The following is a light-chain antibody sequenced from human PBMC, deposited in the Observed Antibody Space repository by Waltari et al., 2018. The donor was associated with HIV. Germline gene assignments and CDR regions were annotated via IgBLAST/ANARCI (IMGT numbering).Light chain of an antibody. CDR1: QSVDTSY. J-gene: IGKJ1*01. Sequence: EIVLTQSPGTLSLSPGEGATLSCRASQSVDTSYLTWYQQRPGQAPRLLIYTTSSRATGSPDRFSGSGSGTDFTLTISGLEPEDFAVYYCQQYAVSPRTFGPGTKV. V-gene: IGKV3-20*01. CDR2: TTS. CDR3: QQYAVSPRT.